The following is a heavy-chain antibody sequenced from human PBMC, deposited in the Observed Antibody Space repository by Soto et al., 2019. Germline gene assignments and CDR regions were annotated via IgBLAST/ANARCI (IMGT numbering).Heavy chain of an antibody. CDR3: AKEPGLSRAAAGTYYFDY. J-gene: IGHJ4*02. D-gene: IGHD6-13*01. CDR1: GFTFSSYA. V-gene: IGHV3-23*01. CDR2: ISGSGGST. Sequence: EVQLLESGGGLVQPGGSLRLSCAASGFTFSSYAMSWVRQAPGKGLDWVSAISGSGGSTYYADSVKGRFTISSDNSKNTLELQMNSRRAEDTAVYYCAKEPGLSRAAAGTYYFDYGGQGTLVTVAS.